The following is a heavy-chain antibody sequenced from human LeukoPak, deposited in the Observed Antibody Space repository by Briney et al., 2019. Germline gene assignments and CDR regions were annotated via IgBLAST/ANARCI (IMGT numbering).Heavy chain of an antibody. D-gene: IGHD2-15*01. CDR1: SGSISSYY. Sequence: SETLSLTCTVSSGSISSYYWSWIRQPPGKGLEWIGYIYYSGSTNYNPSLKSRVTISIDTSKNQFSLKLSSVTAADTALYYCARYCGGGSCDSKAFDYWGQGTLVTVSS. V-gene: IGHV4-59*01. CDR3: ARYCGGGSCDSKAFDY. J-gene: IGHJ4*02. CDR2: IYYSGST.